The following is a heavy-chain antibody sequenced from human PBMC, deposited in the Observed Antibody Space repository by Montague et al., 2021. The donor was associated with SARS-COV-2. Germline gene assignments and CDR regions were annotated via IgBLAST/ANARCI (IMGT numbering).Heavy chain of an antibody. Sequence: SETLSLTCAVYGGFFSGYYWSWIRQPPGKGLEWIGEINHSGSTNXNPSLKSRVTISVDTSKNQFYLKLSSVTAADTAVYYCARGPRITMIVVVITDIWFDPWGQGTLVTVSS. CDR2: INHSGST. J-gene: IGHJ5*02. V-gene: IGHV4-34*01. CDR3: ARGPRITMIVVVITDIWFDP. CDR1: GGFFSGYY. D-gene: IGHD3-22*01.